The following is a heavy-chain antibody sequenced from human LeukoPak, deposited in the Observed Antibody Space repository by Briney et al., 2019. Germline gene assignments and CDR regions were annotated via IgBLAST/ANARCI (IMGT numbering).Heavy chain of an antibody. CDR3: ARHSGLIPDY. V-gene: IGHV4-59*08. D-gene: IGHD2-21*01. J-gene: IGHJ4*02. Sequence: SETLSLTCTVSGGSVSTYYWSWIRQPPGKGLEWIGYVYYSGSTNYNPSLKSRVTISVDTSKNHFSLKLSSVTAADTAVYYCARHSGLIPDYRGQGTLVTVSS. CDR1: GGSVSTYY. CDR2: VYYSGST.